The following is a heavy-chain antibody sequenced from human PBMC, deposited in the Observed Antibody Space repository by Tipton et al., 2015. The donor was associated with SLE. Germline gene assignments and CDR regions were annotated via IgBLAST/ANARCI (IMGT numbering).Heavy chain of an antibody. Sequence: LRLSCSVSGASVSSYYWSWIRQPPGKGLEWIGFIYYSGSTNYNPSLMSRVTISLDMSKNHFSLNLSSVTAADTAVYYCARIIQQNWSDRWFGPWGQGTLVTVSS. CDR2: IYYSGST. J-gene: IGHJ5*02. D-gene: IGHD1-1*01. V-gene: IGHV4-59*02. CDR1: GASVSSYY. CDR3: ARIIQQNWSDRWFGP.